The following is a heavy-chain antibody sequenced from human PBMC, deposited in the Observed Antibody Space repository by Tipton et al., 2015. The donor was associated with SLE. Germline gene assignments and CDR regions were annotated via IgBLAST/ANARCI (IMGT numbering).Heavy chain of an antibody. CDR1: GGSISAYY. CDR3: ARRGSSSWYFFDY. Sequence: TLSLTCAVYGGSISAYYWSWIRQPPGKGLEWIGEISHTGSTNFNPSLKSRVAISADTSKRQFSLKLSSVTAADTAVYYCARRGSSSWYFFDYWGQGTLVTVSS. V-gene: IGHV4-34*01. J-gene: IGHJ4*02. CDR2: ISHTGST. D-gene: IGHD6-13*01.